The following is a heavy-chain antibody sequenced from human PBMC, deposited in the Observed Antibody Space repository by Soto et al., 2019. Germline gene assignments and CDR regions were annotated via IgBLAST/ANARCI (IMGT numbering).Heavy chain of an antibody. D-gene: IGHD6-13*01. Sequence: GASVKVSCKASGYTFTSYDINWVRQATGQGREWMGWMNPNSGNTGYAQKFQGRVTMTRNTSISTAYMVLSSLRSKDTAVYYCARKTGYSSNWYPYSYYYYGMDVWGQGTTVTVSS. J-gene: IGHJ6*02. CDR1: GYTFTSYD. CDR3: ARKTGYSSNWYPYSYYYYGMDV. CDR2: MNPNSGNT. V-gene: IGHV1-8*01.